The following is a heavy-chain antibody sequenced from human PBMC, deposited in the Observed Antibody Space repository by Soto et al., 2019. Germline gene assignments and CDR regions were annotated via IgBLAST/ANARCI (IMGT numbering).Heavy chain of an antibody. V-gene: IGHV4-31*03. CDR2: IYYSGST. J-gene: IGHJ3*02. CDR3: AYGSGDSDAFDI. CDR1: GGSISSGGYY. Sequence: QVQLQESGPGLVKPSQTLSLTCTVSGGSISSGGYYWSWIRQHPGKGLGWIGYIYYSGSTYYNPSLKSRVNISVDTSKNQFSLKLSSVTAADTAVYYCAYGSGDSDAFDIWGQGTMVTVSS. D-gene: IGHD3-10*01.